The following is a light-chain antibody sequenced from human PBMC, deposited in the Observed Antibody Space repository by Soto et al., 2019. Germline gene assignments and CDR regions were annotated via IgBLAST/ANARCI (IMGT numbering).Light chain of an antibody. CDR3: QQYYSAPIT. Sequence: DIVMTQSPDSLAVSLGERATFNCKSSQSVLSSSNNKNYLAWFQHKPGQPPKQVIYWASTRESGVPDRFSGSASGTDFPLTISSLQAEDVAVYYCQQYYSAPITFGGGTKVEIK. CDR2: WAS. CDR1: QSVLSSSNNKNY. V-gene: IGKV4-1*01. J-gene: IGKJ4*01.